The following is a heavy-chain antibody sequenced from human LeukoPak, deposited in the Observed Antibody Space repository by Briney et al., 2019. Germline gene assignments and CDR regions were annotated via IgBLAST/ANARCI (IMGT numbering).Heavy chain of an antibody. J-gene: IGHJ3*02. Sequence: SETLSLTCAVSGGSISSGGYSWSWIRQPPGKGLEWIGYIYHSGSTYYNPSLKSRVTISVDRSKNQFSLKLSSVTAADTAVYYCARGGAYYYDSSGHDAFDIWGQGTMVTVSS. D-gene: IGHD3-22*01. CDR1: GGSISSGGYS. CDR2: IYHSGST. V-gene: IGHV4-30-2*01. CDR3: ARGGAYYYDSSGHDAFDI.